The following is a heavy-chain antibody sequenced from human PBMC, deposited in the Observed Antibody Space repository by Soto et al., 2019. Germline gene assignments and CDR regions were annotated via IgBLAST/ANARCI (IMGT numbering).Heavy chain of an antibody. CDR3: ATTIKYGFITTFDY. D-gene: IGHD3-22*01. CDR2: IIPIFGTA. V-gene: IGHV1-69*13. CDR1: GGTFSSYA. J-gene: IGHJ4*02. Sequence: AASVKVSCKASGGTFSSYAISWVRQAPGQGLEWMGGIIPIFGTANYAQKFQGRVTITADESTSTAYMELSSLRSEDTAVYYCATTIKYGFITTFDYWGQGTLVTVSS.